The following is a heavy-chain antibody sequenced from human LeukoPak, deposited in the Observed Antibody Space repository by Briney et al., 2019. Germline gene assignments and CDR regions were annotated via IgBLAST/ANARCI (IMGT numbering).Heavy chain of an antibody. J-gene: IGHJ5*02. Sequence: SETLSLTCAVYGGSFSGYYWSWIRQPPGKGLEWIGEINHSGSTNYNPSLKSRVTISVDTSKNQFSLKLSSVTAADTAVYYCARWGARGVLRYFVKPIFDPWGQGTLVTVSS. CDR3: ARWGARGVLRYFVKPIFDP. CDR1: GGSFSGYY. D-gene: IGHD3-9*01. V-gene: IGHV4-34*01. CDR2: INHSGST.